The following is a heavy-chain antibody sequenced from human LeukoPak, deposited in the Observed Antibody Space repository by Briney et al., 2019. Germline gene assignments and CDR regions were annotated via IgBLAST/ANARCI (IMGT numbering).Heavy chain of an antibody. V-gene: IGHV5-51*01. Sequence: PGESLKISCKGSGYSFTSYWIGWVRQMPGKGLEWMGIIYPGDSDTRYSPSFQGQVTISADKSISTAYLQWSSLKASDTAMYYCARGSAGCGGDCYPYDAFDIWGQGTMVTVSS. CDR1: GYSFTSYW. D-gene: IGHD2-21*02. CDR3: ARGSAGCGGDCYPYDAFDI. CDR2: IYPGDSDT. J-gene: IGHJ3*02.